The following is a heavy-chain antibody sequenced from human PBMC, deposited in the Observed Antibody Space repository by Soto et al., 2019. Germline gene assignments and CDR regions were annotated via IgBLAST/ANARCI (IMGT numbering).Heavy chain of an antibody. D-gene: IGHD6-6*01. V-gene: IGHV1-69*05. CDR2: IIPIFGTA. CDR3: AMNEYSSALTGGTGMDV. CDR1: GGTFSSYA. J-gene: IGHJ6*02. Sequence: SVKVSCKASGGTFSSYAISWVRQAPGQGLEWMGGIIPIFGTANYAQKFQGRVTITTDESTSTACMELSSLRSEDTAVYYCAMNEYSSALTGGTGMDVWGQGTTVTVSS.